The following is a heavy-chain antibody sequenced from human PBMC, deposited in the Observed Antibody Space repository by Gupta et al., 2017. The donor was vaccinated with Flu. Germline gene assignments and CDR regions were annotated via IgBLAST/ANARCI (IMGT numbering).Heavy chain of an antibody. Sequence: EVNILESGGGLVQPGGSLRLSCVVSWFTFNTYPMGWVRQAPGKGLEWVSTITATGDNTDYADSVKGRFTSSRDNYRDTMYLQMSSLRPEDTAVYYCTKVFWNVAGPIDPFDHWGQGTLVTVSS. D-gene: IGHD3-3*01. J-gene: IGHJ4*02. CDR1: WFTFNTYP. V-gene: IGHV3-23*01. CDR2: ITATGDNT. CDR3: TKVFWNVAGPIDPFDH.